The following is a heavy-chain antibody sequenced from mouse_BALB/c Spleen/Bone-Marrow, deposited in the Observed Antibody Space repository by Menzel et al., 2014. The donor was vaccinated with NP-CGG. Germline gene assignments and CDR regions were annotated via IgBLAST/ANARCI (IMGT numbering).Heavy chain of an antibody. V-gene: IGHV1-82*01. CDR3: ARGGNYRFDY. CDR1: GYAFSSSW. CDR2: IYPGDGDT. D-gene: IGHD2-1*01. Sequence: QVQLQQSGPELVKPGASVKISCKASGYAFSSSWMSWVKQRPGQGLEWIGRIYPGDGDTNYNGKFKGKATLTADKSSSTAYMQLSSLTSVDSAVYFCARGGNYRFDYWGQGTALTVSS. J-gene: IGHJ2*01.